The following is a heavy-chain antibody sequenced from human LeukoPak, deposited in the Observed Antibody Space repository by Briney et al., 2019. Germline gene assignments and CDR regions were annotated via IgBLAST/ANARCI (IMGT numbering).Heavy chain of an antibody. CDR2: IYTSGST. V-gene: IGHV4-4*07. CDR3: AREPPRRNIVVVVAATVEAFDI. CDR1: GGSISSYY. J-gene: IGHJ3*02. D-gene: IGHD2-15*01. Sequence: PSETLSLTCTVSGGSISSYYWGWIRQPAGKGLEWIGRIYTSGSTNYNPSLKSRVTMSVDTSKSQFSLKLSSVTAADTAVYYCAREPPRRNIVVVVAATVEAFDIWGQGTMVTVSS.